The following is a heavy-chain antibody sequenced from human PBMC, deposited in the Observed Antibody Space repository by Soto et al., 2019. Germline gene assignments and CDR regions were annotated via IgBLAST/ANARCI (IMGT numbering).Heavy chain of an antibody. V-gene: IGHV3-66*01. CDR2: IYSGGST. CDR1: GFTVSNSY. CDR3: GRGYWAFDD. Sequence: EVQLVESGGGLVQPGGSLRLSCAASGFTVSNSYMSWVRQTPGKGLEWVSLIYSGGSTYYTDSVKGRFTISRDNSKNTLYVHMNSLRAEDTAVYYCGRGYWAFDDWGQGTLVTVSS. J-gene: IGHJ4*02. D-gene: IGHD2-8*02.